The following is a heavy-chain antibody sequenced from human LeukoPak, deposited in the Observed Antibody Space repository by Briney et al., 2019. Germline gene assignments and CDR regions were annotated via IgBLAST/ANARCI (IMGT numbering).Heavy chain of an antibody. CDR1: W. Sequence: GGSLTLSCATFWMTWVRQVPGKGLEWVANINREGNEKYYVDSVKGRFTISRDNAKNSVDLQMDSLRVEDTAVYYCARVGTWELQRVFDFWGQGTLVTVSS. CDR3: ARVGTWELQRVFDF. CDR2: INREGNEK. D-gene: IGHD1-26*01. J-gene: IGHJ4*02. V-gene: IGHV3-7*01.